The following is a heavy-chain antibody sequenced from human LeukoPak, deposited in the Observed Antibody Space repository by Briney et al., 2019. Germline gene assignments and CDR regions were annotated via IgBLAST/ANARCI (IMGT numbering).Heavy chain of an antibody. CDR2: INWNGGST. CDR3: ARDYGGSSPFDY. V-gene: IGHV3-20*04. D-gene: IGHD4-23*01. Sequence: PGGSLLLSCSTPRFTLDYYVMTSVPQAPGKGLEWDPRINWNGGSTGYAGSVKGRLTISTDNAKNSLYLQMNSLRAEDTAVYYCARDYGGSSPFDYWGEGTLVTVSS. J-gene: IGHJ4*02. CDR1: RFTLDYYV.